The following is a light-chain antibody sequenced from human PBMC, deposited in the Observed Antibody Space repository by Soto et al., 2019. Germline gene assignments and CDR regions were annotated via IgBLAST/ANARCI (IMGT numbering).Light chain of an antibody. CDR1: SSDVGGYNY. Sequence: QSALTQPASVSGSPGQSITIACTGTSSDVGGYNYVSWYQQHPGKAPKLMIYEVINRPSGVSNRFSGSKSGNTASLTISGLQAEDESDYYCSSYPNSNTLVFGGGTKLPVL. CDR2: EVI. J-gene: IGLJ2*01. V-gene: IGLV2-14*01. CDR3: SSYPNSNTLV.